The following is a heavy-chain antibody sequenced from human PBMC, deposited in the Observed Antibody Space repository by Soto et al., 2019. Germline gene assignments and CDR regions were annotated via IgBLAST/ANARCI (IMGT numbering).Heavy chain of an antibody. CDR2: ISSSSSTI. V-gene: IGHV3-48*02. CDR3: ARDAPRCGGHSCFAC. J-gene: IGHJ4*02. CDR1: GFTFSSYS. Sequence: GGSLRLSCAASGFTFSSYSMHWVRQAPGKGLEWVSYISSSSSTIYYADSVKGRFTISRDNAKNSLYLQMNSLRDEDTAVYYCARDAPRCGGHSCFACWGQGTLVTVSS. D-gene: IGHD2-21*01.